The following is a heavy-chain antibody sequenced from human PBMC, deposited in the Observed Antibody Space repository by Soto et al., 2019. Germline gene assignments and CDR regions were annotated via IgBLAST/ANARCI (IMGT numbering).Heavy chain of an antibody. CDR3: ARGGWWGYYSYNGVDV. D-gene: IGHD2-15*01. V-gene: IGHV4-61*08. CDR1: GGSVSSGDYY. CDR2: AHYRGPT. Sequence: QVHLPESGPGLVTPSATLSLTCSVSGGSVSSGDYYWNWIRQSPGKGLAWIGSAHYRGPTTYNPSLNSRVIVSVDTSKTQFSLKLRSVTTAATAVYSCARGGWWGYYSYNGVDVWGHGTSVTVSS. J-gene: IGHJ6*02.